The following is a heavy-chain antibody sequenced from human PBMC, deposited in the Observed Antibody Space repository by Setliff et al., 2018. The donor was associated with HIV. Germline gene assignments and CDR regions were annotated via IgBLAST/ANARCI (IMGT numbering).Heavy chain of an antibody. J-gene: IGHJ4*02. CDR2: IYHSGDT. Sequence: PSETLSLTCTVSGGSISSGYYWGWIRQPPGKGLEWIVNIYHSGDTHYNPSLKSRVTISVDTPKNQFSLKLSSVTAADTAVYYCARVPFTTGFDSWGQGTLVTVSS. CDR1: GGSISSGYY. D-gene: IGHD3-3*01. CDR3: ARVPFTTGFDS. V-gene: IGHV4-38-2*02.